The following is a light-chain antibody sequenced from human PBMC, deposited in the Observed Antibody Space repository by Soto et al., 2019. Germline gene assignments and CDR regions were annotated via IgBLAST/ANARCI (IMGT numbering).Light chain of an antibody. V-gene: IGLV2-8*01. CDR2: EVS. Sequence: QSVLTQPPSASGSPGQSVTISCTGTSSDVGGSNYVSWYQQHPGKAPKLMIYEVSKRPSGVPDRFSGCKSGNTASLTVSGLQAEDEADYYCSSDAGSNNWVFGGGTKVTVL. J-gene: IGLJ3*02. CDR1: SSDVGGSNY. CDR3: SSDAGSNNWV.